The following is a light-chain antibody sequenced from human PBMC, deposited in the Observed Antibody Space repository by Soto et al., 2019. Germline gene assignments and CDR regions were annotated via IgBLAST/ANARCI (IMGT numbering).Light chain of an antibody. V-gene: IGLV2-14*03. Sequence: QSALTQPASVSGSPGQSITLSCTGTSSDVGGYKFVSWHQQHPGKAPKLIIYDVTNRPSGVSSRFSGSKSGNTASLTSSGLQAEDEADYYCSSYTSSSTLVFGGGTKRTVL. CDR3: SSYTSSSTLV. CDR1: SSDVGGYKF. J-gene: IGLJ2*01. CDR2: DVT.